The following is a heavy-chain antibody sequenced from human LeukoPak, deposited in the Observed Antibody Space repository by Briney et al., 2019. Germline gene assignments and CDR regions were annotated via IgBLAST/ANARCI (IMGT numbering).Heavy chain of an antibody. CDR2: IKQDGSEK. D-gene: IGHD3-10*01. CDR1: GFSLATYW. V-gene: IGHV3-7*01. CDR3: ARERVTMVRGVILRNWFDP. Sequence: GGSLRLSCAASGFSLATYWMSWVRQAPGKGLEWVANIKQDGSEKYYVDSVKGRFTISRDNAKNSLYLQMNSLRAEDTAVYYCARERVTMVRGVILRNWFDPWGQGTLVTVSS. J-gene: IGHJ5*02.